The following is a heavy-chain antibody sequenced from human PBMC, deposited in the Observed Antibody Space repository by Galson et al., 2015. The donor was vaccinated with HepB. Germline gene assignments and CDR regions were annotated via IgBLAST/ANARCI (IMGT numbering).Heavy chain of an antibody. CDR3: ARDLYDSSRWDWFDP. CDR1: GFTFSSYS. J-gene: IGHJ5*02. Sequence: LRLSCAASGFTFSSYSMNWVRQAPGKGLEWVSSISSSSSYIYYADSVKGRFTISRDNAKNSLYLQMNSLRAEDTAVYYCARDLYDSSRWDWFDPWGQGTLVTVSS. CDR2: ISSSSSYI. D-gene: IGHD3-22*01. V-gene: IGHV3-21*01.